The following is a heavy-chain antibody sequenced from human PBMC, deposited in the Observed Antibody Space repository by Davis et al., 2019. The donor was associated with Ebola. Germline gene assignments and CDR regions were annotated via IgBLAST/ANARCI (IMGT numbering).Heavy chain of an antibody. D-gene: IGHD2-2*02. CDR3: ARKPYTYDAFDI. V-gene: IGHV3-30*03. CDR1: GFTFSTYS. J-gene: IGHJ3*02. CDR2: ISYDGGNK. Sequence: GGSLRLSCAVSGFTFSTYSMNWVRQAPGKGLEWVAVISYDGGNKFSSDSVKGRFTISRDNSKNTLFLQLDSLNSDDTAVDFCARKPYTYDAFDIWGRGTMVTVSS.